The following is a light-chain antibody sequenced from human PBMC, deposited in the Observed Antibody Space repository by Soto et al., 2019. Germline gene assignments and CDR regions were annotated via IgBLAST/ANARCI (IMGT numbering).Light chain of an antibody. CDR3: SSYTDRKHLV. V-gene: IGLV2-8*01. J-gene: IGLJ1*01. CDR1: SSDIGGYNS. CDR2: DVT. Sequence: QSALTQSPSASGSPGQSVTISCTGTSSDIGGYNSVSWYQQHPGKAPKVMIYDVTKRPSGVPDRFSVSKSGNTASLTVSALQAEDEADYYCSSYTDRKHLVFGTGPKLNVL.